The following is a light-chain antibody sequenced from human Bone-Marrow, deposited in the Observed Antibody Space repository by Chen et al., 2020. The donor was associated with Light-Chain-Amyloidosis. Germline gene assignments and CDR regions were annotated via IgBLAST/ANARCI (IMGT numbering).Light chain of an antibody. V-gene: IGLV3-21*02. CDR1: NIGSTS. CDR2: EVS. CDR3: QVWDRSSDRPV. J-gene: IGLJ3*02. Sequence: SYVLTQPSSVSVAPGQTATIACGGNNIGSTSVHWYQQTPGQAPLLVVDEVSDRPSGIPERLCGSNSGNTATLTISRVEAGDEADYYCQVWDRSSDRPVFGGGTKLTVL.